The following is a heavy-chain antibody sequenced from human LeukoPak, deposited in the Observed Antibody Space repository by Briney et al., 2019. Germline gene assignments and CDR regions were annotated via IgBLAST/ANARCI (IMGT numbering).Heavy chain of an antibody. D-gene: IGHD2-2*01. J-gene: IGHJ4*02. CDR2: INPNSGGT. CDR1: GYTFTSYG. CDR3: ARDGIDTSAGFDY. Sequence: ASVKVSCKASGYTFTSYGISWVRQAPGQGLEWMGWINPNSGGTNYAQKFQGRVTMTRDTSISTAYMELSRLRSDDTAVYYCARDGIDTSAGFDYWGQGTLVTVSS. V-gene: IGHV1-2*02.